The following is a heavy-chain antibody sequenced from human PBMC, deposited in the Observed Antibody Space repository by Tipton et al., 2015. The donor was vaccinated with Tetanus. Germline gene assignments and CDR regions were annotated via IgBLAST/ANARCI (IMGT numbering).Heavy chain of an antibody. J-gene: IGHJ4*02. CDR1: GFTFSTYW. CDR3: ARGMAEASNCGGDCYSDY. V-gene: IGHV3-74*01. Sequence: GSLRLSCAASGFTFSTYWMQWVRQAPGKGLVWVAHITSDGSTTGYADSVKGRFSISRDNAKNSLYLQMISLRAEDTAVYSCARGMAEASNCGGDCYSDYWGQGTLVTVSS. CDR2: ITSDGSTT. D-gene: IGHD2-21*02.